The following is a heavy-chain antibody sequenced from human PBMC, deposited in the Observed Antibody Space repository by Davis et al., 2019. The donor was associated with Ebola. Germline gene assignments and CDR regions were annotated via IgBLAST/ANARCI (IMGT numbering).Heavy chain of an antibody. V-gene: IGHV3-21*01. CDR1: GFTFSSYS. CDR2: ISSSSSYI. J-gene: IGHJ4*02. Sequence: GGSLRLSCAASGFTFSSYSMNWVRQAPGKGLEWISSISSSSSYIYYADSVKGRFTISRDNAKNSLYLQMNSLRAEDTAVYYCARGGSGIYYDSSGYYYFDYWGQGTLVTVSS. D-gene: IGHD3-22*01. CDR3: ARGGSGIYYDSSGYYYFDY.